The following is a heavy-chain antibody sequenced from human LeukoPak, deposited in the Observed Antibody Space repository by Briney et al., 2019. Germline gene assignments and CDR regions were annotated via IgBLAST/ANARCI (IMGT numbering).Heavy chain of an antibody. Sequence: GGSLRLSCAASGFTFSSYAMHWVRQAPGKGLEWVAVISYDGSNKYYADSVKGRFTISRDNSKNTLYLQMNSLRAEDTAVYYCARVMGGGYCTNGVCYGFDYWGQGTLVTVSS. V-gene: IGHV3-30*04. D-gene: IGHD2-8*01. J-gene: IGHJ4*02. CDR2: ISYDGSNK. CDR1: GFTFSSYA. CDR3: ARVMGGGYCTNGVCYGFDY.